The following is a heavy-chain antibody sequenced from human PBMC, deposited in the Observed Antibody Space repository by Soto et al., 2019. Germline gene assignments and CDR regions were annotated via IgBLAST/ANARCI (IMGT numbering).Heavy chain of an antibody. Sequence: QLQLQESGPGLVKPSETLSLTCTVSGGSISSSSYYWGWIRQPPGKGLEWIGSIYYSGSTYYNPSRKSRVTISVDTSKNQFSLKLSSVTAADTAVYYCARQRYCSGGSCHLDYWGQGTLVTVSS. D-gene: IGHD2-15*01. CDR3: ARQRYCSGGSCHLDY. CDR2: IYYSGST. J-gene: IGHJ4*02. V-gene: IGHV4-39*01. CDR1: GGSISSSSYY.